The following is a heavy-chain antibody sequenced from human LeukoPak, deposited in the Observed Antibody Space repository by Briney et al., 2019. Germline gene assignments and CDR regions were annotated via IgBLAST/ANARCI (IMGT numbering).Heavy chain of an antibody. CDR3: ARGDYGDYVRVDY. J-gene: IGHJ4*02. V-gene: IGHV4-59*01. Sequence: PSETLSLTCTVSGGSISSYYWSWIRQPPGKGLERIGYIYYSGSTNYNPSLKSRVTISVDTSKNQFSLKLSSVTAADTAVYYCARGDYGDYVRVDYWGQGTLVTVSS. D-gene: IGHD4-17*01. CDR2: IYYSGST. CDR1: GGSISSYY.